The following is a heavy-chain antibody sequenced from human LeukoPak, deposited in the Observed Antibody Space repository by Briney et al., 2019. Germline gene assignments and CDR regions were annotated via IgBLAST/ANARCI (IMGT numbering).Heavy chain of an antibody. D-gene: IGHD3-9*01. V-gene: IGHV3-74*01. Sequence: GGSLRLSCAASGLTFSSYWMHWVRQAPGKGLVWVSRINSDGSSTSYADSVKGRFTISRDNAKNTLYLQMSSLRAEDTAVYYCARDPTYDILTGYTDYWGQGTLVTVSS. CDR1: GLTFSSYW. CDR2: INSDGSST. CDR3: ARDPTYDILTGYTDY. J-gene: IGHJ4*02.